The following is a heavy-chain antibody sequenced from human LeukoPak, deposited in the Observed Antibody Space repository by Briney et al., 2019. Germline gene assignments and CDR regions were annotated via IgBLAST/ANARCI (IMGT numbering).Heavy chain of an antibody. D-gene: IGHD4-17*01. CDR1: GYSISSGYY. CDR3: ARLRLEGYYYYYYMDV. Sequence: SETLSLTCTVSGYSISSGYYWGWIRQPPGKGLEWIGSIYYSGSTYYNPSLKSRVTISVDTSKNQFSLKLSSVTAADTAVYYCARLRLEGYYYYYYMDVWGKGTTVTISS. CDR2: IYYSGST. V-gene: IGHV4-38-2*02. J-gene: IGHJ6*03.